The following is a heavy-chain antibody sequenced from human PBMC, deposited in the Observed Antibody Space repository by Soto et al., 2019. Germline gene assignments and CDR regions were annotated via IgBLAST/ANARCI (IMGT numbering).Heavy chain of an antibody. CDR1: GFTFTSSA. Sequence: QMQLVQSGPEVKKPGTSVKVSCKASGFTFTSSAVQWVRQARGQRLEWIGWIVVGSGNTNYAQKFQERVTITRDMSTSTAYMELSSLRSEDTAVYYCAANYDSSGYYSDYWGQETLVTVSS. CDR2: IVVGSGNT. D-gene: IGHD3-22*01. J-gene: IGHJ4*02. V-gene: IGHV1-58*01. CDR3: AANYDSSGYYSDY.